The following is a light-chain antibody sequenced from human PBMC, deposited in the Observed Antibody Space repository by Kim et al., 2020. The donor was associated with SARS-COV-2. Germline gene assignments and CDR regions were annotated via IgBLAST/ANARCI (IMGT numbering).Light chain of an antibody. CDR1: QSVSSN. V-gene: IGKV3-15*01. CDR3: QQFNNWPTWT. CDR2: GAS. J-gene: IGKJ1*01. Sequence: EIVMTQSPATLPVSPGETATLSCRASQSVSSNLAWYQQKPGQAPRLLIYGASTRATGIPARFSGSGSGTEFTLTISSLQSEDFALYYCQQFNNWPTWTFGQGTKVDIK.